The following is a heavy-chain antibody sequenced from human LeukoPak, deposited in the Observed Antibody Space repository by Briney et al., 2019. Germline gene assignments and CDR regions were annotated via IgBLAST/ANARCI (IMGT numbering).Heavy chain of an antibody. CDR3: AGQPFPLREDHFDF. CDR1: GGYMSPYY. CDR2: TFTGGGT. Sequence: SETLCLTCTVSGGYMSPYYLSWIRQTPGKGLEWVGCTFTGGGTNYNPSLKSRVTISVDTSKNQSSLKMTSVTAADTAVYYCAGQPFPLREDHFDFWGQGTLVTVSS. D-gene: IGHD1-26*01. V-gene: IGHV4-4*09. J-gene: IGHJ4*02.